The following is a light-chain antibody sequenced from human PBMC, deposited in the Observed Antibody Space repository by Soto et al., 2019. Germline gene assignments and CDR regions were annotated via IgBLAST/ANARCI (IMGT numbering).Light chain of an antibody. CDR2: GAS. CDR1: QSVGSN. J-gene: IGKJ4*01. V-gene: IGKV3-15*01. CDR3: QQYDVWPALT. Sequence: EKALTQSPVTLSLSPGERATLSCRASQSVGSNLAWYQQRPGQAPRLLIYGASTRASGVPDRFSGSGSGTEFILTISSLQSEDSAVYYCQQYDVWPALTFGGGTKEDIK.